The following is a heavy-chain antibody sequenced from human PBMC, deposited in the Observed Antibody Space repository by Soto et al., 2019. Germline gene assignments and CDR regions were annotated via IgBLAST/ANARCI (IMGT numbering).Heavy chain of an antibody. CDR3: ARENSRISPRLFQH. J-gene: IGHJ1*01. CDR1: GYIFSDYA. Sequence: SCKASGYIFSDYAMHCARQAPGKGLEWVALISPAGTNQYYADSAKGRFTISRDNSKNTLYLQMNSLRPEDTGLYYCARENSRISPRLFQHWGHGTLVTVSS. CDR2: ISPAGTNQ. V-gene: IGHV3-30-3*01. D-gene: IGHD6-6*01.